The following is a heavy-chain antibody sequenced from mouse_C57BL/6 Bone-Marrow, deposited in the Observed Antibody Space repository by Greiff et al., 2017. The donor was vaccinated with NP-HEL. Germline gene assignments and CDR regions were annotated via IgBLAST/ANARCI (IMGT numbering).Heavy chain of an antibody. J-gene: IGHJ2*01. CDR1: GYAFTNYL. CDR3: SRRVLRFFPYFDY. Sequence: VQLQQSGAELVRPGTSVKVSCKASGYAFTNYLIEWVKQRPGQGLEWIGVIIPGSGGTNYNEKFKGKATLTADKSSSTAYMQLSSLTTEDSAVYFCSRRVLRFFPYFDYWGQGTTLTGSP. V-gene: IGHV1-54*01. CDR2: IIPGSGGT. D-gene: IGHD1-1*01.